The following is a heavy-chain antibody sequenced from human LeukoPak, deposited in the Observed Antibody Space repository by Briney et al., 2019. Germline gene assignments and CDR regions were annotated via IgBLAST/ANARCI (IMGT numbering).Heavy chain of an antibody. J-gene: IGHJ6*02. V-gene: IGHV1-2*02. D-gene: IGHD6-19*01. Sequence: ASVKVSCKASGYTFTGYYMHWVRQAPGQGLEWMGWINPNSGGTNYAQKFQGRVTMTRDTSISTAYMELSRLRSDDTAVYYCARDVAVAGAVYYYYYGMDVWGQGTTVTVSS. CDR2: INPNSGGT. CDR1: GYTFTGYY. CDR3: ARDVAVAGAVYYYYYGMDV.